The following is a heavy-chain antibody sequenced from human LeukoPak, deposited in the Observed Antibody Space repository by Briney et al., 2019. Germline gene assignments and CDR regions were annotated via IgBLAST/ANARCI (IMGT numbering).Heavy chain of an antibody. CDR1: GGSFSGYY. Sequence: SETLSLTCAVYGGSFSGYYWSWIRQPPGKGLEWIGEINHSGSTYYNPSLKSRVTIPVDTSKNQFSLKLRSVTAADTAMYYCARAYSSSWYYNWFDPWGQGTLVTVSS. J-gene: IGHJ5*02. V-gene: IGHV4-34*01. CDR3: ARAYSSSWYYNWFDP. CDR2: INHSGST. D-gene: IGHD6-13*01.